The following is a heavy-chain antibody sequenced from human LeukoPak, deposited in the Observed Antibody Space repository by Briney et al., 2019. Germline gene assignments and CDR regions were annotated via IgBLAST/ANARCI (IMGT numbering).Heavy chain of an antibody. J-gene: IGHJ4*02. V-gene: IGHV3-23*01. CDR2: IRGSGDST. Sequence: GGSLRLSCAASGFTFSSYAMSWVRQAPGKGLEWVSAIRGSGDSTYYADSVRGRFTISRDNSKNTLYLQMNSLRAEDTAVYYCAKRFRGSSGLYYFDYWGQGTLVTVSS. CDR1: GFTFSSYA. CDR3: AKRFRGSSGLYYFDY. D-gene: IGHD6-13*01.